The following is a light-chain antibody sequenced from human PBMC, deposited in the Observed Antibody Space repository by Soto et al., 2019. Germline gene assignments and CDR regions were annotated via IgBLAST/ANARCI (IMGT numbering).Light chain of an antibody. CDR3: HQRVT. V-gene: IGKV3-11*01. J-gene: IGKJ4*01. Sequence: ELVLTHSPATLSLSPGERSTLSCRASQSVSSYLAWYQQKPGQAPRLVMYDASDRATGIPAMFSGSESGTDFTLTISRLEPEDYAVYYCHQRVTFGGGTKVDIK. CDR2: DAS. CDR1: QSVSSY.